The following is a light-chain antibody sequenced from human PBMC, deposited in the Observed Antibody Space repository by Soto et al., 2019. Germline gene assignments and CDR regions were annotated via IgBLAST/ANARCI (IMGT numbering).Light chain of an antibody. J-gene: IGLJ1*01. CDR1: SSDVGGYEY. CDR2: EVS. V-gene: IGLV2-14*01. Sequence: SVLTTPASLSGTAVQSITISFTVTSSDVGGYEYVSWYQQHPGRAPKLMIYEVSNRPSGVSNRFSGSKSGNTASLTISGLQAVEEADYYCSSYTSSSNILFGTGTKVTVL. CDR3: SSYTSSSNIL.